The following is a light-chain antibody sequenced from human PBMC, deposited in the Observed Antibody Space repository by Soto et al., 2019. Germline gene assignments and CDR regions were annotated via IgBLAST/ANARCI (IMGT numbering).Light chain of an antibody. Sequence: EIVMTQSPATLSVSPGERSTVSCSARQSVSSNLAWYQQKPGQAPRLLIYDASNRATGIPARFSGSGSGTDFTLTISSLEPEDFAVYYCQQRSNWPPWTFGQGTKVDIK. CDR3: QQRSNWPPWT. J-gene: IGKJ1*01. V-gene: IGKV3-11*01. CDR2: DAS. CDR1: QSVSSN.